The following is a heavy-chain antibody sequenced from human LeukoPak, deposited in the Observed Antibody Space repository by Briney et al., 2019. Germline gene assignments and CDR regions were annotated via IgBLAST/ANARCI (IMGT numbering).Heavy chain of an antibody. D-gene: IGHD3-22*01. Sequence: ASVKVSCKVSGYTLTELSMHWVRQAPGKGLEWMGGFDPEDGETIYAQKFQGRVTMTGDTSTDTAYKELSSLRSKDTAVYYCATSYYDSSGYYLRVGGYFDYWGQGTLVTVSS. V-gene: IGHV1-24*01. CDR1: GYTLTELS. J-gene: IGHJ4*02. CDR3: ATSYYDSSGYYLRVGGYFDY. CDR2: FDPEDGET.